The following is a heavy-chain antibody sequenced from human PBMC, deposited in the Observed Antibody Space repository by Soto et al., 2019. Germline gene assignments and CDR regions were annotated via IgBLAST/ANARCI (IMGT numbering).Heavy chain of an antibody. D-gene: IGHD2-15*01. CDR3: VRGYCTTSPCSGDFQF. Sequence: QVQLVQSGAELKYPGASVKVACKASGYKFTTYFIHWVRQAPGQGLEWMGMIHPSGDTGYAQKFRGRVTMTIDTSTNTAYMELRNLTSDDKAVYFSVRGYCTTSPCSGDFQFWGQGTLVTVSS. J-gene: IGHJ1*01. CDR1: GYKFTTYF. V-gene: IGHV1-46*01. CDR2: IHPSGDT.